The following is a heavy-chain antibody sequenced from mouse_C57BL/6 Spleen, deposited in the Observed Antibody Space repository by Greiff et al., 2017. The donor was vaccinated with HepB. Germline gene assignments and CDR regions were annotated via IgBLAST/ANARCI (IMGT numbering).Heavy chain of an antibody. CDR1: GYTFTSYW. V-gene: IGHV1-52*01. J-gene: IGHJ4*01. D-gene: IGHD2-2*01. CDR3: ARGDGLWLRYAMDY. Sequence: QVQLQQPGAELVRPGSSVKLSCKASGYTFTSYWMHWVKQRPIQGLEWIGNIDPSDSETHYNQKFKDKATLTVDKSSSTAYMQLSSLTSEDSAVYYCARGDGLWLRYAMDYWGQGTSVTVSS. CDR2: IDPSDSET.